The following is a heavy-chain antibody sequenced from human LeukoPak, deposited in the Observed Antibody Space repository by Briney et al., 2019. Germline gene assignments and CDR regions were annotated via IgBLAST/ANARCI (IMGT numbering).Heavy chain of an antibody. CDR1: GFTFSSFA. Sequence: GGSLRLSCAASGFTFSSFAMNWVRQAPGKGLEWVAVISYDGSNKYYADSVKGRFTISRDNSKNTVYLQINSLRTEDTAVYYCAKDREGTTFDYWGQGTLVTVSS. J-gene: IGHJ4*02. D-gene: IGHD1-7*01. V-gene: IGHV3-30*18. CDR3: AKDREGTTFDY. CDR2: ISYDGSNK.